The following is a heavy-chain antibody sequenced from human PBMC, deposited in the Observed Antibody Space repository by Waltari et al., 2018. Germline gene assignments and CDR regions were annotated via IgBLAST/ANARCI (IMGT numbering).Heavy chain of an antibody. CDR1: GYSISSGYY. Sequence: QVQLQESGPGLVKPSETLSLTCAVSGYSISSGYYWGWIRQPPGKGLEWIGSIYHSGSTYYNPSLKSRVTISVDTSKNQFSLKLSSVTAADTAVYYCAREGYYGSEADYWGQGTLVTVSS. CDR2: IYHSGST. D-gene: IGHD3-10*01. V-gene: IGHV4-38-2*02. CDR3: AREGYYGSEADY. J-gene: IGHJ4*02.